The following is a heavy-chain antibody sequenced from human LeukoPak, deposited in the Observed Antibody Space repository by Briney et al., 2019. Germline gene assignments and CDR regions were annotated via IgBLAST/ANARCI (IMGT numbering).Heavy chain of an antibody. CDR2: ISGSGGST. D-gene: IGHD3-10*01. J-gene: IGHJ4*02. CDR3: AKEVELWFGELPYYFDY. Sequence: PGGSLRLSCAASGFTFSSYGMSWVRQAPGKGLEWVSAISGSGGSTYYADSVKGRFTISRDNSKNTLYLQMNSLRAEDTAVYYCAKEVELWFGELPYYFDYWGQGTLVTVSS. CDR1: GFTFSSYG. V-gene: IGHV3-23*01.